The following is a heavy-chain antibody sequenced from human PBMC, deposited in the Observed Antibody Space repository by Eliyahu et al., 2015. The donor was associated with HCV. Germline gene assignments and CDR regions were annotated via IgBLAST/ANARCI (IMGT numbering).Heavy chain of an antibody. CDR1: GFTFSSYW. V-gene: IGHV3-7*01. CDR2: IKQDGSEK. D-gene: IGHD3-3*01. Sequence: EVQLVESGGGLVQPGGSLRLSCAASGFTFSSYWMSWVRQAPGKGLEWVANIKQDGSEKYYVDSVKSRFTISRDNAKNSLYLQMNSLRAEDTAVYYCARGCDLLDFWSGYCMGPVFDYWGQGTLVTVSS. CDR3: ARGCDLLDFWSGYCMGPVFDY. J-gene: IGHJ4*02.